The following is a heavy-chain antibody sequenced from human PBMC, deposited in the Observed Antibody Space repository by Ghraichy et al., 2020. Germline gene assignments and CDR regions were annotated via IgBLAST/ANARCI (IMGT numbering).Heavy chain of an antibody. J-gene: IGHJ4*02. D-gene: IGHD1/OR15-1a*01. V-gene: IGHV3-23*01. CDR2: ISGSGDST. Sequence: GGSLRLSCAASGFTFSSYGMNWVRQAPGKGLEWVSAISGSGDSTDYADSVKGRFTISRDNSKNTLYLEMHSLRVEDTAVYYCAKGTVPTDWGQGTLVTVSS. CDR3: AKGTVPTD. CDR1: GFTFSSYG.